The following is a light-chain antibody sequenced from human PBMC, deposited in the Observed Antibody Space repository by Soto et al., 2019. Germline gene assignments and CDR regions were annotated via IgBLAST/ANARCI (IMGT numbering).Light chain of an antibody. CDR3: NSYTSRYTFV. CDR1: SSDVGGYNY. J-gene: IGLJ1*01. Sequence: QSALTQPASVSGSPGQSITISCTGTSSDVGGYNYVSWYQQHPGKAPKLMIYEVNNRPSEVSNRFSGSKSGNTASLTISGLQPEDEADYYCNSYTSRYTFVLGTGTKVTVL. CDR2: EVN. V-gene: IGLV2-14*01.